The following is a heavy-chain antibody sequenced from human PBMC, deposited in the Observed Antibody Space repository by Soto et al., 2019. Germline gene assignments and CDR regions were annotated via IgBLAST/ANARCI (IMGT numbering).Heavy chain of an antibody. CDR1: GYTSTSYP. V-gene: IGHV1-3*01. Sequence: ASVKVSCKASGYTSTSYPMHWVRQAPGHRLEWMGWINAGNGNTKYSQKNQLRASFYRDTSANTVYIELSRLTSEDTAVFYCARAWGIEGGYNYFDYWGQGTPVTVSS. CDR2: INAGNGNT. J-gene: IGHJ4*02. D-gene: IGHD5-12*01. CDR3: ARAWGIEGGYNYFDY.